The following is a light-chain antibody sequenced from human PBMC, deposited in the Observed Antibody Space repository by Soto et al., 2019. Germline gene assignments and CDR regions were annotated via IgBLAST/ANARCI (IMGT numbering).Light chain of an antibody. V-gene: IGKV3-15*01. Sequence: EIVMTQSPATLSVSPGERATLSCRASQSVSSNLAWYQQKPGQAPRLLIYGASTRATGIPARFSGSGSGTEFTLTISGLQAEDVAVYYCQQYFSTPYTFGQGTKLEI. J-gene: IGKJ2*01. CDR3: QQYFSTPYT. CDR2: GAS. CDR1: QSVSSN.